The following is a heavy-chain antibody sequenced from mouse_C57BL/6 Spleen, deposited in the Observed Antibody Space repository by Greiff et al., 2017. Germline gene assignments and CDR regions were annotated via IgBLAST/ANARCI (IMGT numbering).Heavy chain of an antibody. CDR2: IDPSDSYT. Sequence: QVQLQQPGAELVMPGASVKLSCKASGYTFTSYWMHWVKQRPGQGLEWIGEIDPSDSYTNYNQKFKGKSTLTVDKSSSTAYMQLSSLTSEDSAVYYCARGTIVTYYFDDWGKGTTLTVSS. V-gene: IGHV1-69*01. D-gene: IGHD2-5*01. CDR1: GYTFTSYW. CDR3: ARGTIVTYYFDD. J-gene: IGHJ2*01.